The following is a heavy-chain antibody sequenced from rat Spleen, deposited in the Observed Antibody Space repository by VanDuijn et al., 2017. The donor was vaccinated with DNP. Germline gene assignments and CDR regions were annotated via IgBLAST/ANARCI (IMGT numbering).Heavy chain of an antibody. CDR3: ARWTRYFDY. CDR2: INTDGGGT. J-gene: IGHJ2*01. D-gene: IGHD1-12*02. Sequence: EVQPVETGGGLVQPGRSLKLSCVASGFTFSSYWMFWVRQAPGKGLGWVASINTDGGGTYYPYSVKGRFAISRNNAEKTVQLHLNSVTTEDTATYYCARWTRYFDYWGQGFMVTVSS. CDR1: GFTFSSYW. V-gene: IGHV5-58*01.